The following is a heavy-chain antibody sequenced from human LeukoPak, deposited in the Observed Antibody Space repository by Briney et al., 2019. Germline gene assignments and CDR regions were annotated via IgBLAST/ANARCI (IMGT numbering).Heavy chain of an antibody. J-gene: IGHJ4*02. V-gene: IGHV3-7*01. CDR1: GFTFSSYW. CDR3: ARIPYYYDSSGYYHGNY. CDR2: IKQDGSEK. Sequence: GGSLRLSCAASGFTFSSYWMSWVRQAPGKGLEWVANIKQDGSEKYYVDSVKGRFTISRDNAKNSLYLQMNSLRAEDTAVYYCARIPYYYDSSGYYHGNYWGQGTLVTVSS. D-gene: IGHD3-22*01.